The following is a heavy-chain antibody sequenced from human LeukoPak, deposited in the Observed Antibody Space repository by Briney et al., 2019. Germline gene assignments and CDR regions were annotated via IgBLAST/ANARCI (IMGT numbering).Heavy chain of an antibody. J-gene: IGHJ1*01. Sequence: ASVKVSCEASGYTFTNYGISWVRQAPGQGLEWMGWISAYNGYTDYAQKLQFRVTMTTDTSTSTAYMELRSLRSDDTVVYYCARDKAVTTAVTQHFQHWGQGTLVTISS. CDR2: ISAYNGYT. CDR1: GYTFTNYG. V-gene: IGHV1-18*01. D-gene: IGHD4-23*01. CDR3: ARDKAVTTAVTQHFQH.